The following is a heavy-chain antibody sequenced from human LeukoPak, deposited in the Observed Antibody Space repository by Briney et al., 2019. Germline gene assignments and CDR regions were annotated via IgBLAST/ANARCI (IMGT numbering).Heavy chain of an antibody. V-gene: IGHV1-2*02. D-gene: IGHD2-8*01. CDR1: GYAFTGYV. CDR2: IKPNGGGT. CDR3: ARELMGGTFDY. Sequence: ASVKVSCKASGYAFTGYVIHFVRQAPGQGLEWMGWIKPNGGGTHYAQRFRDRVTVTRDTSSSTAYMELTRLTLDDTAVVYCARELMGGTFDYWGQGTQVTVPS. J-gene: IGHJ4*02.